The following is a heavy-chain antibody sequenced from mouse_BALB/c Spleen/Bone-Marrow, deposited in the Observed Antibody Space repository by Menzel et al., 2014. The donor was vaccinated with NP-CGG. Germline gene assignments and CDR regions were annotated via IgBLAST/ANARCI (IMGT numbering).Heavy chain of an antibody. J-gene: IGHJ3*01. Sequence: DVKLVESGGGLVQPGGSLKLSCAASGFDFSRYWMSWVRQAPGKGLEWIGEINPESNTINYSPSLKDKFIISRDNAKNXXXXXMNKVRSEDTALYCCARLDYYGGFAYWGQGTLVTVSA. D-gene: IGHD1-1*01. CDR3: ARLDYYGGFAY. V-gene: IGHV4-1*02. CDR1: GFDFSRYW. CDR2: INPESNTI.